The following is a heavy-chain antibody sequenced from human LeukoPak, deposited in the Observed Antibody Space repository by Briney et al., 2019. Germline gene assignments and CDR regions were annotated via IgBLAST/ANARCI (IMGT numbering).Heavy chain of an antibody. CDR3: ASLSGSYYSDAFDI. CDR2: INPNSGGT. D-gene: IGHD1-26*01. V-gene: IGHV1-2*02. CDR1: GGTFSSYA. Sequence: VASVKVSCKASGGTFSSYAISWVQQAPGQGLEWMGWINPNSGGTNYAQKLQGRVTMTRDTSISTAYMELSRLRSDDTAVYYCASLSGSYYSDAFDIWGQGTMVTVSS. J-gene: IGHJ3*02.